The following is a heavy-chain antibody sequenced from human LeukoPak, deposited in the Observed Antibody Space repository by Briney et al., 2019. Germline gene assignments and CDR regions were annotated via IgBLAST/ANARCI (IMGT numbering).Heavy chain of an antibody. CDR1: GFTFSSHW. J-gene: IGHJ4*02. Sequence: GGSLRLSCAASGFTFSSHWMHWVRQAPGKGLVWVSGIKTDGNDTAYEDSVKGRFTISRDNAKNTLYLQMNSLSAEDTAVYYCARDKDPTVFDYWGQGTLVTVSS. V-gene: IGHV3-74*01. CDR3: ARDKDPTVFDY. D-gene: IGHD2-15*01. CDR2: IKTDGNDT.